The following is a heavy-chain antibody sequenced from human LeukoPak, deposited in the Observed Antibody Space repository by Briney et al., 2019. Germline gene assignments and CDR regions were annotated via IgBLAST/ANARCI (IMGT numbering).Heavy chain of an antibody. V-gene: IGHV3-23*01. CDR3: AKKNDYQGNYYGVDV. CDR1: GFTLSFHS. CDR2: ISAGSAII. D-gene: IGHD3-16*01. J-gene: IGHJ6*04. Sequence: GGSLRLSCVASGFTLSFHSMTWVRQTPGKGLEWVSGISAGSAIIWYADSVRGRFTISRDNSKNTLYLQMNSLRAEDTAIYYCAKKNDYQGNYYGVDVWGRGTTVTVSS.